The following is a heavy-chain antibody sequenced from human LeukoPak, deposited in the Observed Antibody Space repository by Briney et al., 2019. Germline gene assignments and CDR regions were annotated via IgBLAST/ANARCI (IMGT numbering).Heavy chain of an antibody. V-gene: IGHV5-51*01. J-gene: IGHJ4*02. CDR1: GYSFASYW. CDR3: ARLSYYYDSSGYFDY. D-gene: IGHD3-22*01. CDR2: IYPGDSDT. Sequence: KRGESLKISCKGSGYSFASYWIGWVRQLPGKGLEWMGIIYPGDSDTRYSPSFQGQVTISADKSISTAYLQWSSLKASDTAMYYCARLSYYYDSSGYFDYWGQGTLVTVSS.